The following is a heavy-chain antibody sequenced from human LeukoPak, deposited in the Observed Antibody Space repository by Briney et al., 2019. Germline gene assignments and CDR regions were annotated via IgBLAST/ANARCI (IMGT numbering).Heavy chain of an antibody. D-gene: IGHD3-3*01. Sequence: SGPTLVKPTQTLTLTCTFSGFSLTTVQVGVGWIRQPPGKALEWLALIYWNEDRRYSPSLRSRLTITKDTSKNQVVLTMTNMDPVDTGTYYCAHRQNSDDFWSLMQYWGQGTLVTVSS. J-gene: IGHJ4*02. CDR3: AHRQNSDDFWSLMQY. CDR2: IYWNEDR. V-gene: IGHV2-5*01. CDR1: GFSLTTVQVG.